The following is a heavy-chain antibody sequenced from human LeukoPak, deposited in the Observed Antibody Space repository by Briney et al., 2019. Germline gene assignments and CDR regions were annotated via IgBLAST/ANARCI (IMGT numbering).Heavy chain of an antibody. CDR3: ARDLGGYDFVY. CDR2: ISSSSSYI. J-gene: IGHJ4*02. V-gene: IGHV3-21*01. D-gene: IGHD5-12*01. CDR1: GFTFSSYS. Sequence: GGSLRLSCAASGFTFSSYSMNWVRQAPGKGLEWVSSISSSSSYIYYADSVKGRFTISRDNAKNSLYLQMNSLRAEDTAVYYCARDLGGYDFVYWGQGTLVTVSS.